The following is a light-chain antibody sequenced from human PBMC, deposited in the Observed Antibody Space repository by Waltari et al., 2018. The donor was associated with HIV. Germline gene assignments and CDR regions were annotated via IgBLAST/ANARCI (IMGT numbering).Light chain of an antibody. CDR3: QQSHGLPYT. J-gene: IGKJ2*01. CDR1: QHIGFN. Sequence: DIQMTQSPTSLSASVADKVTTNCRASQHIGFNVNWYQYKTGRAPRLLIAATSNLQSGVPSRFSGSGFGTHFSLTISGPRSDDFAQYFCQQSHGLPYTFGQGTRLEI. CDR2: ATS. V-gene: IGKV1-39*01.